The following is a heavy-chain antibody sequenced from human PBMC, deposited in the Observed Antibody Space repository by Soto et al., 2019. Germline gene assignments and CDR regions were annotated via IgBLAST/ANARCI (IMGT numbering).Heavy chain of an antibody. Sequence: ASVKVSCKASGYTFTNSGISWVRQAPGQGLEWMGWISTDNGNTNYAQHLQGRVSMTTDTSTSTAYMDLRSLRSDDTAVYYCARDHGFTTFGVYSMYYYGMDVWGQGTTVTVSS. J-gene: IGHJ6*02. D-gene: IGHD3-3*01. CDR1: GYTFTNSG. CDR3: ARDHGFTTFGVYSMYYYGMDV. CDR2: ISTDNGNT. V-gene: IGHV1-18*01.